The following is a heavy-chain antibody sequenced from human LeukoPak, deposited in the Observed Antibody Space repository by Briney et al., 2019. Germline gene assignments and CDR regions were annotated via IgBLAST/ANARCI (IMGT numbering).Heavy chain of an antibody. CDR2: INSDGSST. J-gene: IGHJ4*02. V-gene: IGHV3-74*01. Sequence: GGSLRLSCAASGFSFSGYSMNWVRQAPGKGLVWVSRINSDGSSTSSADSVKGRFTISRDNSKNTLYVQMNSLRAEDTAVYYCVKGHSSGYRTGTGYWGQGTLVTVSS. CDR3: VKGHSSGYRTGTGY. D-gene: IGHD3-22*01. CDR1: GFSFSGYS.